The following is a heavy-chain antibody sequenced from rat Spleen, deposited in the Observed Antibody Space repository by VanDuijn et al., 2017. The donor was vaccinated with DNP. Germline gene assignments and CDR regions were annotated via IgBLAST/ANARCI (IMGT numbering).Heavy chain of an antibody. CDR2: ITNTGDGS. J-gene: IGHJ2*01. CDR1: GFIFSNYW. CDR3: TSNPHIRTAAPFDY. V-gene: IGHV5-31*01. Sequence: EVQLVESGGGPVQPGRPLKLSCVASGFIFSNYWMTWIRQAPGKGLEWVASITNTGDGSYYSDSVKGRFSISRDNAKSTLYLQVNSLRSEDTATYYCTSNPHIRTAAPFDYWGQGVMVTVSS. D-gene: IGHD3-8*01.